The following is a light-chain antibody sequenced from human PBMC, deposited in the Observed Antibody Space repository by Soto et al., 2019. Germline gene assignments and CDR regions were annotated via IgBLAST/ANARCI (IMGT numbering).Light chain of an antibody. CDR3: QQYSNWPPIT. J-gene: IGKJ5*01. CDR1: QSVSSN. Sequence: EIVMTQSPATLSVSPGERATLSCRASQSVSSNLAWYQQKPGQAPRLLIYGASTRATGIPARFSGSGSGTEFTLTISSLQSEDFAVYYCQQYSNWPPITFGPGTRLEIK. CDR2: GAS. V-gene: IGKV3-15*01.